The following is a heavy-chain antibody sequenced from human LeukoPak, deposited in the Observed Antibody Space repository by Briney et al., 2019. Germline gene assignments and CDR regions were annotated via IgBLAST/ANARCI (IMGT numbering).Heavy chain of an antibody. CDR3: AKAVVPRGGYYYGMDV. V-gene: IGHV3-23*01. CDR1: GFTFSSYA. J-gene: IGHJ6*02. CDR2: ISASGGST. Sequence: PGGSLRLSCVASGFTFSSYAMSWVRQAPVKGLEWVSGISASGGSTYYADSVKGRFTISRDNSKNTLYLQMNSLRAEDTAVYYCAKAVVPRGGYYYGMDVWGQGTTVTVSS. D-gene: IGHD3-16*01.